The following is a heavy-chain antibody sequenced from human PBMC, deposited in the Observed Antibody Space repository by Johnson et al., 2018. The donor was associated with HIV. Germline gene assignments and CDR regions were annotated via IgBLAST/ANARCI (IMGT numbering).Heavy chain of an antibody. CDR3: ARDRAEAYYYDSSVRKSGFDI. D-gene: IGHD3-22*01. CDR2: IRSKANSYAT. Sequence: VQLVESGGGVVQPGRSLRLSCAASGFTFSYYGMHWVRQASGKGLEWVGRIRSKANSYATAYAASVKGRFTISRDDSKNTAYLRMNSLRAEDTAVYYCARDRAEAYYYDSSVRKSGFDIWGQGTMVTVSS. CDR1: GFTFSYYG. J-gene: IGHJ3*02. V-gene: IGHV3-73*01.